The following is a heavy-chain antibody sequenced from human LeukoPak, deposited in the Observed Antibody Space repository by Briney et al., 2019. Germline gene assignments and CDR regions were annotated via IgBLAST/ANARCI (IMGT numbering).Heavy chain of an antibody. CDR3: ARRTEIHYMDV. Sequence: PGGSLRLSCAAFGFTVSSNYMSWVRQAPGKGLEWVSVIYSGGSTYYADSVKGRFTISRDNSKNTLYLQMNSLRAEDTAVYYCARRTEIHYMDVWGKGTTVTVSS. CDR2: IYSGGST. J-gene: IGHJ6*03. D-gene: IGHD5-24*01. V-gene: IGHV3-53*01. CDR1: GFTVSSNY.